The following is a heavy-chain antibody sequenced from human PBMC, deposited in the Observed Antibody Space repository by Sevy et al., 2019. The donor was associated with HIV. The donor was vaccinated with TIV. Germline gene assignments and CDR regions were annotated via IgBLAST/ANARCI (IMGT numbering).Heavy chain of an antibody. D-gene: IGHD3-3*01. CDR2: ISSSSSSYI. Sequence: GGSLRLSCAASGFTFSSYSMNWVRQAPGKGLEWVSSISSSSSSYIYYADSVKGRFTISRDNAKNSLYLQMNSLRAEDTAVYYCARTGSYGFLEWLLSSYYFDYWGQGTLVTVSS. CDR3: ARTGSYGFLEWLLSSYYFDY. J-gene: IGHJ4*02. V-gene: IGHV3-21*01. CDR1: GFTFSSYS.